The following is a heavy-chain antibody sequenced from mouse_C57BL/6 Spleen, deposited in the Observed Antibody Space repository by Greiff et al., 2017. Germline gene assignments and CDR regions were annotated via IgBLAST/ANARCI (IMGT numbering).Heavy chain of an antibody. CDR3: ASSYYYGSSNGYFDV. CDR2: IRNKANGYTT. D-gene: IGHD1-1*01. J-gene: IGHJ1*03. CDR1: GFTFTDYY. V-gene: IGHV7-3*01. Sequence: EVKLMESGGGLVQPGGSLSLSCAASGFTFTDYYMSWVRQPPGKALEWLGFIRNKANGYTTESSASVKGRFTISRDNSQSILYLQMNALRAEDSATYYCASSYYYGSSNGYFDVWGTGTTVTVSS.